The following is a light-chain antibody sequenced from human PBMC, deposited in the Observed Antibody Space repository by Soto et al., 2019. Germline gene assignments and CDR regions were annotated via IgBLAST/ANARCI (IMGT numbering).Light chain of an antibody. CDR1: QSVASY. V-gene: IGKV3-11*01. J-gene: IGKJ1*01. Sequence: EIVLTQSPATLSLSPGERATLSCRASQSVASYLAWFQHKPGQAPRLLIYDVSNRATGIPARFSGSGSGTDFTLTISSLEPEDSAVYYCQQRSSWTFGQGTKVEIK. CDR3: QQRSSWT. CDR2: DVS.